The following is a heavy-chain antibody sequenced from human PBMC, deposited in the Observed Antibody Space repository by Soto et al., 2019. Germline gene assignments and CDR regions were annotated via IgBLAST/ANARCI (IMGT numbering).Heavy chain of an antibody. D-gene: IGHD6-19*01. V-gene: IGHV3-30*18. CDR1: GFRFASYG. CDR2: ISSDGSKK. Sequence: GGSLRLACAASGFRFASYGMYWVRQTPGKGLEWVALISSDGSKKDYAESVRGRFTISRDNSKNTLYLQMNSLRVEDTAVYYCSKPASGLQWPPLDPWGHGTLDTVSS. CDR3: SKPASGLQWPPLDP. J-gene: IGHJ5*02.